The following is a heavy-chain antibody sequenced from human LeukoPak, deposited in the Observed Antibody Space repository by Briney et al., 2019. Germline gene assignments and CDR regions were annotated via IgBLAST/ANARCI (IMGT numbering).Heavy chain of an antibody. CDR3: ARDRYEDGFDP. V-gene: IGHV3-21*01. Sequence: PGGSLRLSCAASGFTFSSYSMNWVRQAPGKGLEWVSSISSSSYIYYADSVKGRFTISRDNAKNSLYLQMNSLRAEDTAVYYCARDRYEDGFDPWGQGTQVTVSS. CDR1: GFTFSSYS. CDR2: ISSSSYI. D-gene: IGHD1-1*01. J-gene: IGHJ5*02.